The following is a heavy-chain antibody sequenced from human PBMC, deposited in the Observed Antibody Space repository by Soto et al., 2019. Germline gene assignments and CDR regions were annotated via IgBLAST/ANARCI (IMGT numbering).Heavy chain of an antibody. CDR2: IIPIFGTA. Sequence: SVKVSCKASGGTYSSYAMSWVQQEHEQGLEWMGGIIPIFGTANYAQKFQGRVTITADESTSTAYMELSSLRSEDTAVYYCARNSYYYDSSGYYSAYYFDYWGQGTLVTVSS. CDR3: ARNSYYYDSSGYYSAYYFDY. D-gene: IGHD3-22*01. J-gene: IGHJ4*02. CDR1: GGTYSSYA. V-gene: IGHV1-69*13.